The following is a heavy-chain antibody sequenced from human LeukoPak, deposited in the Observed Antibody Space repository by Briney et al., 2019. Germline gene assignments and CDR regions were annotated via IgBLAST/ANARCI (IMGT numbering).Heavy chain of an antibody. J-gene: IGHJ6*02. CDR2: ISYDGSNK. D-gene: IGHD3-22*01. CDR3: ARDRPPDSSGYYYVPYYYGMDV. Sequence: GGSLRLSRAASGFTFSSYAMHWVRQAPGKGLEWVAVISYDGSNKYYADSVKGRFTISRDNSKNTLYLQMNSLRAEDTAVYYCARDRPPDSSGYYYVPYYYGMDVWGQGTTVTVSS. CDR1: GFTFSSYA. V-gene: IGHV3-30-3*01.